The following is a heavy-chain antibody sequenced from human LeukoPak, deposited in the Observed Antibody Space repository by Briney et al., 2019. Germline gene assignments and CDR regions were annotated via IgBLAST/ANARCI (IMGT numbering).Heavy chain of an antibody. CDR3: ARVRSGYSHENYFDY. D-gene: IGHD5-18*01. Sequence: PGGSLRLSCAASGFTFSNYEMNWVRQAPGKGLEWVSYISGSGSTIYYDDSVKRRLTISRDNAKASLYLQMNSLRAEDTAVYYCARVRSGYSHENYFDYWGQGTLVTVSS. CDR1: GFTFSNYE. J-gene: IGHJ4*02. V-gene: IGHV3-48*03. CDR2: ISGSGSTI.